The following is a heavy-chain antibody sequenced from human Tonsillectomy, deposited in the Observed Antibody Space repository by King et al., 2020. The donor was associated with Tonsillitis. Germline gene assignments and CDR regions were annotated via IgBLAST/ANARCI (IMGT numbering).Heavy chain of an antibody. V-gene: IGHV3-23*04. Sequence: VQLVESGGGLVQPGGSLRLSCAASGFTFSSYAMSWVRQAPGKGLEWVSGISGSGGSTYYADSVKGRFTISRDSSKHTLYLQMNSLRAEDTAVYYCARRAGSGNVNYFGYWGQGTLVTVSS. D-gene: IGHD3-10*01. CDR1: GFTFSSYA. CDR2: ISGSGGST. J-gene: IGHJ4*02. CDR3: ARRAGSGNVNYFGY.